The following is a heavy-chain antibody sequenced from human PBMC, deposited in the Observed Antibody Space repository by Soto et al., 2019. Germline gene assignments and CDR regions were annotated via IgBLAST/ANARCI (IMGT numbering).Heavy chain of an antibody. CDR1: GFTFSSYG. V-gene: IGHV3-33*01. CDR3: TREVQPGVRREYDY. D-gene: IGHD1-1*01. Sequence: PGGSLRLSCAASGFTFSSYGMHWVRQAPGKGLEWVAVIWYDGSNKYYADSVKGRFTISRDNSKNTLYLQMNSLRAEDAAVYFCTREVQPGVRREYDYWGQGTLVTVSS. CDR2: IWYDGSNK. J-gene: IGHJ4*02.